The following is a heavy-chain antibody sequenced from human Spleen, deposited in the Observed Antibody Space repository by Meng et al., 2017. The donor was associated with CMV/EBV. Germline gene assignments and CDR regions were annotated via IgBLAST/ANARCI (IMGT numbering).Heavy chain of an antibody. CDR2: MIPNSGDT. D-gene: IGHD5-18*01. CDR1: GYTFSRYD. Sequence: ASVKVSCKASGYTFSRYDINWVRQATGQGLERMGWMIPNSGDTAYAQKFQGRVTITTDESTSTAYMELSSLRSEDTAVYYCARGDTAMTDFDYWGQGTLVTVSS. J-gene: IGHJ4*02. V-gene: IGHV1-8*03. CDR3: ARGDTAMTDFDY.